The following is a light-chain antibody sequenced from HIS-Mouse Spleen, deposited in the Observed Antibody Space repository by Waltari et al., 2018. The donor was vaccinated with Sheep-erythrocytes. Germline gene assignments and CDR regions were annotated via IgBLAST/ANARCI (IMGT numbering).Light chain of an antibody. CDR3: CSYAGSYNHV. CDR1: SSDVGGYNY. J-gene: IGLJ1*01. CDR2: DVS. V-gene: IGLV2-11*01. Sequence: QSALTQPRSVSGSPGQSVTISCTGTSSDVGGYNYVSWYQQHPGKAPKLMIYDVSKRPSVVPDLFSGSKSGNTASLTISGLQAEDGADYYCCSYAGSYNHVFATGTKVTVL.